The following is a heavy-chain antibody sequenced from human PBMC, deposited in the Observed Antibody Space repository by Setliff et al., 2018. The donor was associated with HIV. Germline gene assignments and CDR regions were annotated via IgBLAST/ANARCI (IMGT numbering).Heavy chain of an antibody. D-gene: IGHD3-22*01. CDR1: GFTFSSYE. V-gene: IGHV3-48*03. CDR3: ARGHYFKDV. J-gene: IGHJ6*02. Sequence: GGSLRLSCAASGFTFSSYEMNWVRQAPGKGLEWVSYISGSGRAMYYADAVEGRYTISRDNAKNSLYLQMNSLRAEDTAVYHCARGHYFKDVWGQGTTVTAP. CDR2: ISGSGRAM.